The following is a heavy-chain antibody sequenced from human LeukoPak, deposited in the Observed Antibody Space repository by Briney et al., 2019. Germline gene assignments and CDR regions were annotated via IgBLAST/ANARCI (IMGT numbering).Heavy chain of an antibody. CDR2: IYTSGST. V-gene: IGHV4-4*07. CDR3: ARATDSGSYKGWFDP. J-gene: IGHJ5*02. CDR1: GGSISGYY. D-gene: IGHD1-26*01. Sequence: SETLSLTCTVSGGSISGYYWSWIRQPAGKGLEWIGRIYTSGSTNYNPSLKSRVTMSVDTPKNQFSLKLSSVTAADTAVYYCARATDSGSYKGWFDPWGQGTLVTVSS.